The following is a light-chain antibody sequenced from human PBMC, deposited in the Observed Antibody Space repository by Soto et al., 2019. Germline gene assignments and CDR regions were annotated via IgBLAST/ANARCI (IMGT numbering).Light chain of an antibody. V-gene: IGKV1-12*01. CDR3: QQYNNWPGT. CDR2: GAS. J-gene: IGKJ1*01. CDR1: RDISTW. Sequence: DIQMTQSPSSVSASVGDRVTITCRASRDISTWLAWYQRKPGKAPKLLIYGASSLQSGVPSRFSGSGSGTDFTLSISSLQPEDFAVYYCQQYNNWPGTCGHGTKV.